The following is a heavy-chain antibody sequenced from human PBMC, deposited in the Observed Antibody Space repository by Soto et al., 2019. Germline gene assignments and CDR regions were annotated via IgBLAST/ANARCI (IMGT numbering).Heavy chain of an antibody. D-gene: IGHD5-12*01. CDR3: ARDRYAALDAFDI. Sequence: GGSLRLSCAASGFTFSSYGMHWVRQAPGQGLEWVAVIWYDGSNKYYADSVKGRFTISRDNSKNTLYLQMNSLRAEDTAVYYCARDRYAALDAFDIGCQGTMVTVSS. J-gene: IGHJ3*02. CDR2: IWYDGSNK. V-gene: IGHV3-33*01. CDR1: GFTFSSYG.